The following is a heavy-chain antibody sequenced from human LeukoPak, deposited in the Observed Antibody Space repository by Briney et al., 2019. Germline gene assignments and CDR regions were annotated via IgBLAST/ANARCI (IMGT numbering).Heavy chain of an antibody. Sequence: GGFLRLSCAASGFTFSSYAMSWVRQAPGKGLEWVSAISGSGGSTYYADSVKGRFTISRDNSKNTLYLQMNSLRAEDTAVYYCAKAGGGLEYYFDYWGQGTLVTVSS. CDR1: GFTFSSYA. CDR3: AKAGGGLEYYFDY. V-gene: IGHV3-23*01. J-gene: IGHJ4*02. CDR2: ISGSGGST. D-gene: IGHD3-3*01.